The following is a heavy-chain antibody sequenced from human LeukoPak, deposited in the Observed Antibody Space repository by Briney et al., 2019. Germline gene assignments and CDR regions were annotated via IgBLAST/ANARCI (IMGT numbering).Heavy chain of an antibody. CDR1: GGSISSSSYY. CDR3: ARGLYRYFDL. V-gene: IGHV4-39*01. Sequence: TSETLSLTCTVSGGSISSSSYYWGWIRQPPGKGLEWIGSIYYSGSTYYNPSLKSRVTISVDTSKNQFSLQLNSVTPEDTAVYYCARGLYRYFDLWGRGTLVTVSS. J-gene: IGHJ2*01. CDR2: IYYSGST.